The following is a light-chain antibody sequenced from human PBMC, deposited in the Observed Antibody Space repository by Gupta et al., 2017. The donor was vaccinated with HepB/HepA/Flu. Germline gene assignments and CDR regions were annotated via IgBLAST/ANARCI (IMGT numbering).Light chain of an antibody. CDR3: CLSEGSSTSLDV. V-gene: IGLV2-23*02. CDR2: VVS. J-gene: IGLJ1*01. CDR1: SSDVGSYNL. Sequence: QSALTQPASVSGSPGQSITISCTGTSSDVGSYNLVSWYQQHPGNAPPLMIYVVSKRPSGVYTRFSCDTACNKASPITFGRQDEDDADDYCCLSEGSSTSLDVFGTGTKLTVL.